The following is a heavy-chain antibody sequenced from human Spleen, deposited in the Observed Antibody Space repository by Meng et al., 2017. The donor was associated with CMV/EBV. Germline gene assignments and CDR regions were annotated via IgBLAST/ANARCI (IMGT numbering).Heavy chain of an antibody. CDR2: ISWNSGSI. CDR1: GFNFDEYA. CDR3: AKDILTWSPAATTNAFDI. Sequence: SLKISCAASGFNFDEYAMHWVRQTAEKGLGWVSSISWNSGSIGYGDSVEGRFTISRDNAKNSLYLQMNSLRVEDTALYYCAKDILTWSPAATTNAFDIWSQGTMVTVSS. J-gene: IGHJ3*02. V-gene: IGHV3-9*01. D-gene: IGHD2-15*01.